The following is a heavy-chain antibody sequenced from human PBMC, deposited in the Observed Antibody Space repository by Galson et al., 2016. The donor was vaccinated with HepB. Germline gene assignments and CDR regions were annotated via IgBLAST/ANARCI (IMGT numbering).Heavy chain of an antibody. J-gene: IGHJ4*02. CDR3: AKDASRLGYCRGDNCPYLDY. D-gene: IGHD2-15*01. Sequence: SLRLSCATSGFKFDDYAMHWVRQAPGKGLEWVSFISWNSGSLSYVDSVKGRFTISRDNAKNSLFLERNSLSAEDTALYYCAKDASRLGYCRGDNCPYLDYWGQGTLVTVSS. V-gene: IGHV3-9*01. CDR1: GFKFDDYA. CDR2: ISWNSGSL.